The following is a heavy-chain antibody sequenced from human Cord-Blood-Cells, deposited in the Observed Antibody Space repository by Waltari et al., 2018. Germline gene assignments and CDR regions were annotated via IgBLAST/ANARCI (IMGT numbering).Heavy chain of an antibody. CDR2: IIPILGTA. Sequence: QVQLVQSGAEVKKPGSSVKVSCKASGGTFSSYAISWVRQAPGQGLEWMGGIIPILGTANYSQKFQGRVTITADESTSTAYMELSSLRSEDTAVYYCARYYYDSSGYYYYYYGMDVWGQGTTVTVSS. CDR3: ARYYYDSSGYYYYYYGMDV. CDR1: GGTFSSYA. J-gene: IGHJ6*02. D-gene: IGHD3-22*01. V-gene: IGHV1-69*12.